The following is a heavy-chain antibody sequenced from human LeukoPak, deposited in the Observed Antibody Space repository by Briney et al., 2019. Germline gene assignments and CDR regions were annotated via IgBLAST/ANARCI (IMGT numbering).Heavy chain of an antibody. V-gene: IGHV4-59*01. CDR2: IYYSGST. CDR3: ARGGGTMTPNLRFDY. Sequence: PSETLSLTCTVSGGSISSYYWSWVRQPPGKGLEWIGYIYYSGSTNYNPSLKSRVTISVDTSKNQFSLRLSSVTAADTAVYYCARGGGTMTPNLRFDYWGQGTLVTVSS. D-gene: IGHD3-22*01. CDR1: GGSISSYY. J-gene: IGHJ4*02.